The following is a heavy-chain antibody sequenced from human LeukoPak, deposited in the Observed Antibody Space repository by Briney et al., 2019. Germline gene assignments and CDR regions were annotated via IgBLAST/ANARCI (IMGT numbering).Heavy chain of an antibody. Sequence: PGGSLRLSCAVSGFTFSSYSMNWVRQAPGRGREWVSYISSSSSTIYYADSVKGRFTISRDNAKNSLYLQMSSLRAEDTAVYYSARADYDFWSRGYYMDVWGKGTTVTVSS. CDR3: ARADYDFWSRGYYMDV. CDR2: ISSSSSTI. CDR1: GFTFSSYS. J-gene: IGHJ6*03. V-gene: IGHV3-48*01. D-gene: IGHD3-3*01.